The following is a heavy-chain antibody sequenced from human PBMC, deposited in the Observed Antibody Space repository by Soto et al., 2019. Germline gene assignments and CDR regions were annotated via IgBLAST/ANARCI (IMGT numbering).Heavy chain of an antibody. CDR1: GFILSDCA. J-gene: IGHJ4*02. CDR2: ISSSSSVI. V-gene: IGHV3-48*01. D-gene: IGHD6-19*01. Sequence: GGSLRLSCATSGFILSDCAMNWVRQAPGKGLEWVSYISSSSSVIDYADSVKGRFTVSRDNARNSLYLQMSSLRAEDTAVYYCAKNGGIAVSPIDDWGQGTLVTVSS. CDR3: AKNGGIAVSPIDD.